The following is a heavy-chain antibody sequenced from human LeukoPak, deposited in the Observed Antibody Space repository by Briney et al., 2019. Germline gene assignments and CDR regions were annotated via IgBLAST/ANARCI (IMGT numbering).Heavy chain of an antibody. CDR2: IYYSEYT. V-gene: IGHV4-39*01. CDR3: ARSDDSSGYYDYFDY. D-gene: IGHD3-22*01. Sequence: SETLSLTCTVSGGSISSNSYYWGWIRQSPGKGLEWIGTIYYSEYTYYSPSLKSRVTISRDTSKNQFSLELSSVTAADTAVYYCARSDDSSGYYDYFDYWGQGTLVIVSS. CDR1: GGSISSNSYY. J-gene: IGHJ4*02.